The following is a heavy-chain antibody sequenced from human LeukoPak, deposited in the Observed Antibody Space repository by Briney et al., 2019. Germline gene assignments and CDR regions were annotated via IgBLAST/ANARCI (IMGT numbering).Heavy chain of an antibody. CDR2: INHSGST. J-gene: IGHJ4*02. CDR1: GFTFSSYS. D-gene: IGHD3-10*01. Sequence: GSLRLSCAASGFTFSSYSMNWVRQAPGKGLEWVGEINHSGSTNYNPSLKSRVTISVETSKNQFSLKLSSVTAADTAVYYCARGLGITPAYFDSWGEGALVTVSS. CDR3: ARGLGITPAYFDS. V-gene: IGHV4-34*01.